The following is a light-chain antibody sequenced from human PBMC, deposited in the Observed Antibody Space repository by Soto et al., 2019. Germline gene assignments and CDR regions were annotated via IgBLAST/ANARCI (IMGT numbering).Light chain of an antibody. CDR2: DVS. V-gene: IGLV2-23*02. Sequence: QSALTQPASVSGSPGQSITISCTGTSSDVGSYNLVSWYQQHPGKAPKLMIYDVSNRPSGVSNRFSGSKSGNTASLTISGLQAADEAADYCCSYAGSSSGVFGTGTKLTVL. CDR1: SSDVGSYNL. CDR3: CSYAGSSSGV. J-gene: IGLJ1*01.